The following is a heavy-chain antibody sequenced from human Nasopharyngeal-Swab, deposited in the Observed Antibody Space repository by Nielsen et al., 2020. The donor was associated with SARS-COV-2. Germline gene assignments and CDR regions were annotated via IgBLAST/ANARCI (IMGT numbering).Heavy chain of an antibody. V-gene: IGHV3-7*01. CDR2: IKQDGSEK. D-gene: IGHD6-19*01. CDR1: GFTFSRYW. CDR3: ARGKREDGGWFPYNSYFYYYGMDV. J-gene: IGHJ6*02. Sequence: GESLKISCAASGFTFSRYWMSWVRQAPGKGLEWVANIKQDGSEKDYVDSVKGRFIISRDNAKNSLLLQMNSLRAEDTAVYYCARGKREDGGWFPYNSYFYYYGMDVWGQGTTVTVSS.